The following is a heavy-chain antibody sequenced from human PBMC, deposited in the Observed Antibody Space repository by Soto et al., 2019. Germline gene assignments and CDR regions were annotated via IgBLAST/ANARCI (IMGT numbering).Heavy chain of an antibody. CDR2: IYYSGST. CDR1: GGSISSYY. D-gene: IGHD3-9*01. V-gene: IGHV4-59*08. Sequence: SETLSLTCTVSGGSISSYYWSWIRQPPGKGLEWIGYIYYSGSTNYNPSLKSRVTISVDTSKNQFSLKLSSVTAENKAVYYCARLLRYFESNLSYYSYYGMDVWGQGTTVTVS. J-gene: IGHJ6*02. CDR3: ARLLRYFESNLSYYSYYGMDV.